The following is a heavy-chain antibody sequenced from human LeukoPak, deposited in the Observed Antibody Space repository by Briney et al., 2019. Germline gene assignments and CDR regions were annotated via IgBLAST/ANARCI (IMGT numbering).Heavy chain of an antibody. D-gene: IGHD4-17*01. J-gene: IGHJ4*02. CDR3: ARDESFAGDYPY. CDR2: IKQDGSEK. Sequence: PGGSLRLSCAASGFTFSNAWMSWVRQAPGKGLEWVANIKQDGSEKYYVDSVKGRFTISRDNAKNSLYLHMNSLRAEDTAVYYCARDESFAGDYPYWGQGTLVTVSS. CDR1: GFTFSNAW. V-gene: IGHV3-7*01.